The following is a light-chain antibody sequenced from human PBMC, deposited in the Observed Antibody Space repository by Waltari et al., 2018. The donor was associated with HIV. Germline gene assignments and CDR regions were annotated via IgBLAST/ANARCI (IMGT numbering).Light chain of an antibody. CDR2: DVT. V-gene: IGLV2-14*03. J-gene: IGLJ3*02. Sequence: QSALTQPASVPGSPGQPFTLPCPGTSFAVVAYHFFPGSQQHPGKPPKLLIYDVTNRPSGFSNRFSGAKSGNTASLTISGLQAEDEADDYCISYRSGFTLMFGGGTKLTVL. CDR3: ISYRSGFTLM. CDR1: SFAVVAYHF.